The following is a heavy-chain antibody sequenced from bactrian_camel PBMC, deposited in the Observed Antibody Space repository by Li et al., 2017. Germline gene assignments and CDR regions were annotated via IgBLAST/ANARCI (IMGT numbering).Heavy chain of an antibody. CDR3: AAVSTRKGGGHFPIRPHEYLF. Sequence: HVQLVESGGGSVKAGESLRLSCDTSSFSDTRCCLAWFRQAPSKEREGVASVDYFGSTDYAEFVKGRCTISKDNAKNTLYLQMNNLKPEDTAMYYCAAVSTRKGGGHFPIRPHEYLFWGQGTQVTVS. CDR2: VDYFGST. V-gene: IGHV3S6*01. CDR1: SFSDTRCC. J-gene: IGHJ4*01. D-gene: IGHD7*01.